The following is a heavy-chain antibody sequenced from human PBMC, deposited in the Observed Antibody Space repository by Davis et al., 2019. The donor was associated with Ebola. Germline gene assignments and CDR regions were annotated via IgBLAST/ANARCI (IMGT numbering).Heavy chain of an antibody. V-gene: IGHV4-59*01. CDR1: GGSISSYY. CDR3: ARRSGSYHLDAFDI. D-gene: IGHD1-26*01. Sequence: SETLSLTCTVSGGSISSYYWSWIRQPPGKGLEWIGYIYYSGSTNYNPSLKSRVTISVDTSKNQSSLKLSSVTAADTAVYYCARRSGSYHLDAFDIWGQGTMVTVSS. J-gene: IGHJ3*02. CDR2: IYYSGST.